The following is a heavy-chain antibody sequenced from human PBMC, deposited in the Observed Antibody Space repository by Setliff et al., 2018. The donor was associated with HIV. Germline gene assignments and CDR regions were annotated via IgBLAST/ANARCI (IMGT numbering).Heavy chain of an antibody. D-gene: IGHD5-12*01. CDR2: VYSNGNT. Sequence: SETLSLTCTVSGGSISGHYWSWIRQTPGKGLEWIGFVYSNGNTDDHPSLKSRVTISVDTSKNQFSLNLRSVTAADTAVYYCARGDGYRGNDAYYDSGMDVWGQGITVTVSS. V-gene: IGHV4-59*11. CDR3: ARGDGYRGNDAYYDSGMDV. CDR1: GGSISGHY. J-gene: IGHJ6*02.